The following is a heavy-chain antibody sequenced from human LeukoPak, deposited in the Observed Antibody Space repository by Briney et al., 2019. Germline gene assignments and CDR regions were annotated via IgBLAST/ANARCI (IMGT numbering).Heavy chain of an antibody. CDR3: ARVLYYYGSGSHFDY. CDR2: IKQDGSEK. D-gene: IGHD3-10*01. Sequence: GGSLRLSCAASGFTFSSYWMSWVRQAPGKGLEWVANIKQDGSEKYYVDSVKGRFTISRDNAKNSLYLQMNSLRAEDTAVYYCARVLYYYGSGSHFDYWGQGTLVTVSS. V-gene: IGHV3-7*01. J-gene: IGHJ4*02. CDR1: GFTFSSYW.